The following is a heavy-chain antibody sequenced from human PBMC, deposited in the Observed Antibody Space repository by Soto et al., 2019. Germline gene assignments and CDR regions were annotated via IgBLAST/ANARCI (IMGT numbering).Heavy chain of an antibody. J-gene: IGHJ5*02. CDR1: GFTFRNNV. D-gene: IGHD6-6*01. V-gene: IGHV3-23*01. Sequence: PGGSLRLSCAASGFTFRNNVLSWVRQAPGEGLDWVSGITGSGRDTYYADSVKGRFTISRDNSKNMVFLQMNSLRAEDTAVYYCARAPNPYSSSSGWFDPWGQGTLVTVSS. CDR2: ITGSGRDT. CDR3: ARAPNPYSSSSGWFDP.